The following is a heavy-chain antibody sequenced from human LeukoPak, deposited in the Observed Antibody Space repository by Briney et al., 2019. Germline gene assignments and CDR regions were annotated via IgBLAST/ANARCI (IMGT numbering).Heavy chain of an antibody. Sequence: PGGSLRLSCAASGFTFSNYWMHWVRQAPGKGLVWVSRINSDGINTSYADSVKGRFTISRDNAKNTLNLQMNSLRAEDTAVYYCARRAGAYSHSYDYWGQGTLVTVSS. CDR3: ARRAGAYSHSYDY. J-gene: IGHJ4*02. CDR1: GFTFSNYW. CDR2: INSDGINT. D-gene: IGHD4/OR15-4a*01. V-gene: IGHV3-74*01.